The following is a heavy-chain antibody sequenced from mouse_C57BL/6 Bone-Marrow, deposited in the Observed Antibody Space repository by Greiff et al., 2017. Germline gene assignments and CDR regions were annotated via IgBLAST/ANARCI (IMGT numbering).Heavy chain of an antibody. V-gene: IGHV3-6*01. CDR3: ARDSMGDVAYFDY. J-gene: IGHJ2*01. Sequence: DVKLQESGPGLVKPSQSLSLTCSVTGYSITSGYYWNWIRQFPGNKLEWLGYISYDGSNNYNPSLKNLISSTRYTSKNQFFLKLNSVTTEDTATYYCARDSMGDVAYFDYWGQGTALTVSS. CDR1: GYSITSGYY. CDR2: ISYDGSN. D-gene: IGHD1-1*01.